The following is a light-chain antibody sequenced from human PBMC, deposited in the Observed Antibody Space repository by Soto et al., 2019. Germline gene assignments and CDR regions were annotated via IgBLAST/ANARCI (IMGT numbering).Light chain of an antibody. Sequence: QSVLTQPRSVSGSPGQSVTISCTGTSTDVGGYNYVSWYQQHPGKVPKLMIYDVSKRPSGVPDRFSGSKSGNTASLTISGLQAEDEADYSCNPYTTSSSLYVFGTGPKVTVL. CDR1: STDVGGYNY. V-gene: IGLV2-11*01. CDR3: NPYTTSSSLYV. J-gene: IGLJ1*01. CDR2: DVS.